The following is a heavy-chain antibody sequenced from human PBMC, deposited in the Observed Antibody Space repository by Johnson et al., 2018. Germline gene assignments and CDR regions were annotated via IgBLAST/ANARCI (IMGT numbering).Heavy chain of an antibody. CDR1: GDSISSVEFY. CDR2: VDYSGNT. D-gene: IGHD3-3*01. CDR3: ARERPLGEDFDF. V-gene: IGHV4-30-4*01. J-gene: IGHJ4*02. Sequence: QVQLQESGPGLVKPSQTLFLTCSVSGDSISSVEFYWSWIRQPPGRSLEWIGYVDYSGNTNSNAALKRRVTISVDTSKNQFSLSLTSVTAADTAVYYCARERPLGEDFDFWGQGTLVTVSS.